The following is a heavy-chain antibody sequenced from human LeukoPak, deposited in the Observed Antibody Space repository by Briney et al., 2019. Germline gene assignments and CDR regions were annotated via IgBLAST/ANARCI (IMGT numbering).Heavy chain of an antibody. CDR1: GDSISSTSYY. CDR2: IYYSGRT. CDR3: ARPSGSYRAEYFQH. D-gene: IGHD1-26*01. Sequence: PSETLSLTCTVSGDSISSTSYYWGWIRQPPGKGLEWIETIYYSGRTYYNPSLKSRVTIFVDTAKNQVSLKLSSVTAADTAVYYCARPSGSYRAEYFQHWGQGTLVTVSS. J-gene: IGHJ1*01. V-gene: IGHV4-39*01.